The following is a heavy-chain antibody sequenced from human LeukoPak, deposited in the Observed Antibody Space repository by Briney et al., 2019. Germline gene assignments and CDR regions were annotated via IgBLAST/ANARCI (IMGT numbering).Heavy chain of an antibody. CDR2: IRYDGSNK. Sequence: GGSLRLSCAASGFTFSSYGMHWVRQAPGKGLEWVAFIRYDGSNKYYADSVKGRFTISRDNSKNTLYLQMNSLRAEDTAVYYCAKYHPPYYDFWSGYYTGFWYFDYWGQGTLVTVSS. CDR3: AKYHPPYYDFWSGYYTGFWYFDY. D-gene: IGHD3-3*01. CDR1: GFTFSSYG. V-gene: IGHV3-30*02. J-gene: IGHJ4*02.